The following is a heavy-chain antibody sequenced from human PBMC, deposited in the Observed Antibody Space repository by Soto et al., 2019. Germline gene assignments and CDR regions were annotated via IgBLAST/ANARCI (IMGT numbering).Heavy chain of an antibody. CDR1: GYTFSNYD. D-gene: IGHD3-10*01. J-gene: IGHJ4*02. V-gene: IGHV1-8*01. CDR2: VHPNNGDT. CDR3: AKVSRKGSAIDLDY. Sequence: QVQLVQSGAELKKPGASVKVSCKASGYTFSNYDMNWVRQATGQRPEWIGWVHPNNGDTGYAPKFQGRVTLTTDISTTTVYMELTSLRSEDTAIYYCAKVSRKGSAIDLDYWGQGTLITVSS.